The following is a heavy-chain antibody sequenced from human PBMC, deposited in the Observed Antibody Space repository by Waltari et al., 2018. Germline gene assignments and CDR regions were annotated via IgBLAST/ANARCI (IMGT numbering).Heavy chain of an antibody. CDR1: GGTFSRNA. CDR2: ITPMFGAA. V-gene: IGHV1-69*01. J-gene: IGHJ4*02. Sequence: QVQLVQSGAEVKKPGSSGKVSCKASGGTFSRNASSGVRQAPGQGLEWRGGITPMFGAADYAQNFQGRVTITADESTSTAYMELSSLRSEDTAVYYCAMEGKTYYSQQPYYFDYWGQGTLVTVSS. D-gene: IGHD3-10*01. CDR3: AMEGKTYYSQQPYYFDY.